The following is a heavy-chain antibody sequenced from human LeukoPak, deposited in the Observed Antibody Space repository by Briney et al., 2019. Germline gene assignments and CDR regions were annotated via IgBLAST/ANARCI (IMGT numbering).Heavy chain of an antibody. J-gene: IGHJ5*02. CDR1: GGSISSSSYY. CDR3: ARFLGSGSYLFRWNWFDP. D-gene: IGHD3-10*01. Sequence: SETLSLTCSVSGGSISSSSYYWGWIRQPPGKGLEWIGSIYYSGSTYYNPSLKSRVTISVDTSKNQFSLKLSSVTAADTAVYYCARFLGSGSYLFRWNWFDPWGQGTLVTVSS. V-gene: IGHV4-39*07. CDR2: IYYSGST.